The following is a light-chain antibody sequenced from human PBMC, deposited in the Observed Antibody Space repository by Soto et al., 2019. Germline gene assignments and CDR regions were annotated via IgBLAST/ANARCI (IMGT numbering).Light chain of an antibody. V-gene: IGKV1-9*01. CDR1: QGISSY. J-gene: IGKJ3*01. CDR3: QQLKSSPFT. CDR2: AAS. Sequence: IQLTHSPSSLSASVGDRVTISCLASQGISSYLAWYQQKPGKAPQLLIYAASTLQSGVPSRFSGSGSGTDFTLTISSLQPEDFVTYYCQQLKSSPFTFGPGTKVDIK.